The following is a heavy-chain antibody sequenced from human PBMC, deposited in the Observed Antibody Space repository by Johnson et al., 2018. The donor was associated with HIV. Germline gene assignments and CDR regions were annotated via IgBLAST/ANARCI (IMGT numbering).Heavy chain of an antibody. CDR2: IYSGGST. D-gene: IGHD3-10*01. Sequence: VQLVESGGGLVQPGGSLRLSCAASGFTVSSTYMSWVRQAPGKGLEWVSVIYSGGSTYYADSVKGRFTISRDNSKNTLYLQMNSLRAEDTAVYYCAKDWVYYSTPHAFDIWGPGTVVTVSS. V-gene: IGHV3-66*02. J-gene: IGHJ3*02. CDR3: AKDWVYYSTPHAFDI. CDR1: GFTVSSTY.